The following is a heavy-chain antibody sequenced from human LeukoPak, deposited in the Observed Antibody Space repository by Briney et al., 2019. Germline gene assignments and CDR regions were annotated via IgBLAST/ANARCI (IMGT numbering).Heavy chain of an antibody. CDR3: ARAPYYYGSGSYYTDYYYYYMDV. CDR2: IYYSARP. V-gene: IGHV4-59*01. Sequence: SETLTLTSTVSGGSITSYYWSWIRQPPGKGLEWIGDIYYSARPNYNPSLKSRVTISVDTSKNQFSLKLSSVTAADTAVYYCARAPYYYGSGSYYTDYYYYYMDVWGKGTTVTVSS. J-gene: IGHJ6*03. D-gene: IGHD3-10*01. CDR1: GGSITSYY.